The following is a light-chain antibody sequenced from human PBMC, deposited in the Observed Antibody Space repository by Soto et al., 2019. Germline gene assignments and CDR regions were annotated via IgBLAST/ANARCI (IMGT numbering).Light chain of an antibody. J-gene: IGKJ1*01. CDR1: QTISSW. CDR2: TAP. V-gene: IGKV1-5*03. CDR3: QQYHSWT. Sequence: DIQMTQSPSTLSGSVGDRITITCRASQTISSWLAWYQQKPGKAPKLLIYTAPSLQSGVPSRFSGSGSGTEFTLTISSLQPDDFATYYCQQYHSWTFGQGTKVDIK.